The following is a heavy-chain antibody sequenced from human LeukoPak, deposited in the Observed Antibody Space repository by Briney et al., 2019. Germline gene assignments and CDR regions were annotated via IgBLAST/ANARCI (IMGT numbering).Heavy chain of an antibody. CDR3: AKDPDYVWGSYRPTDPLDY. CDR2: IYSGTI. CDR1: GFTVSSNS. V-gene: IGHV3-53*01. D-gene: IGHD3-16*02. J-gene: IGHJ4*02. Sequence: GGSLRLSCTVSGFTVSSNSMSWVRQAPGKGLEWVSFIYSGTIHYSDSVKGRFTISRDNSKNTLYLQMNSLRAEDTAVYYCAKDPDYVWGSYRPTDPLDYWGQGTLVTVSS.